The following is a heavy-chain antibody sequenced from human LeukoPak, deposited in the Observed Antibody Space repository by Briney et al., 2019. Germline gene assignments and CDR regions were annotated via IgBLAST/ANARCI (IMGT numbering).Heavy chain of an antibody. CDR2: IFYSGST. CDR3: ARDSEMATMPESCWFDP. CDR1: GASISSDDFY. D-gene: IGHD5-24*01. V-gene: IGHV4-39*07. Sequence: PSETLSLTCTVSGASISSDDFYWGWIRQPPGKGLEWIGSIFYSGSTYYNPSLKSRVTISVDTSKNQFSLKLSSVTAADTAVYYCARDSEMATMPESCWFDPWGQGTLVTVSS. J-gene: IGHJ5*02.